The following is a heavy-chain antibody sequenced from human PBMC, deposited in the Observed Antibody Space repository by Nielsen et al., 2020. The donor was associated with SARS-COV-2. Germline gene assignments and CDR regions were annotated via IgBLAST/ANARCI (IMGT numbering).Heavy chain of an antibody. Sequence: GGSLRLSCAASGFTFSSYEMNWVRQAPGKGLEWVSYISSSGSTIYYADSVKGRFTISRDNAKNSLYLQMNSLRAEDTAVYYCAREGAGSSVYYGLDVWGQGTTVTVSS. CDR1: GFTFSSYE. CDR3: AREGAGSSVYYGLDV. J-gene: IGHJ6*02. CDR2: ISSSGSTI. D-gene: IGHD6-13*01. V-gene: IGHV3-48*03.